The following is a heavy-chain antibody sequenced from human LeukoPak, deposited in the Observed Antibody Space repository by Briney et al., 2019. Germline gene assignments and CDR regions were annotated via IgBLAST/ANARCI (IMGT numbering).Heavy chain of an antibody. Sequence: ASVKVSCKASGYTFTSYDVNWVRQATGQGLEWMGWMSPDSGKTGYAQKFQGRVTMTRNTSISTAYLDLSSLTSDDTAVYYCARDTSYSSGWYSGVFDIWGQGTMVTVSS. CDR2: MSPDSGKT. J-gene: IGHJ3*02. V-gene: IGHV1-8*01. D-gene: IGHD6-19*01. CDR1: GYTFTSYD. CDR3: ARDTSYSSGWYSGVFDI.